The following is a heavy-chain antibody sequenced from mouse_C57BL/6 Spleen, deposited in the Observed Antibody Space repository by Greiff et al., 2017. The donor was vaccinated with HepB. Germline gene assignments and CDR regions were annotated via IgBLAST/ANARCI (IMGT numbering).Heavy chain of an antibody. V-gene: IGHV5-12*01. J-gene: IGHJ2*01. CDR2: ISNGGGST. D-gene: IGHD4-1*01. CDR1: GFTFSDYY. Sequence: EVQLVESGGGLVQPGGSLKLSCAASGFTFSDYYMYWVRQTPEKRLEWVAYISNGGGSTYYPDTVKGRFPISRDNAKNTLYLQMSRLKSEDTAMYYCARRSELVYYFDYWGQGTTLTVSS. CDR3: ARRSELVYYFDY.